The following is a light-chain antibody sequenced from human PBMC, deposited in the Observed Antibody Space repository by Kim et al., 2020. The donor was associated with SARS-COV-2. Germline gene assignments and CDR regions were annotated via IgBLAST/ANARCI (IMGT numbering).Light chain of an antibody. J-gene: IGLJ2*01. CDR1: NVGSKS. V-gene: IGLV3-21*04. Sequence: AHGKTATITCGGNNVGSKSVHWYQQKPGQAPMLVISFDNDRPSGIPERFSGSNSGNTATLSITRVEVGDEADYYCQVWDTSSDHMVFGGGTQLTVL. CDR2: FDN. CDR3: QVWDTSSDHMV.